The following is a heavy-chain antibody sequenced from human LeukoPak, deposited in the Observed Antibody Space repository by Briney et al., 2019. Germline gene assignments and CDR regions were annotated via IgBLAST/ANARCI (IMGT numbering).Heavy chain of an antibody. V-gene: IGHV3-48*04. CDR1: GFTFSSYS. J-gene: IGHJ4*02. CDR2: ISSSSSTI. D-gene: IGHD3-10*01. Sequence: PGGSLRLSCAASGFTFSSYSMNWVRQAPGKGQEWVSYISSSSSTIYYADSVKGRFTISRDNAKNSLYLQMNSLRAEDTAVYYCARGSLWFGEFYYFDYWGQGTLVTVSS. CDR3: ARGSLWFGEFYYFDY.